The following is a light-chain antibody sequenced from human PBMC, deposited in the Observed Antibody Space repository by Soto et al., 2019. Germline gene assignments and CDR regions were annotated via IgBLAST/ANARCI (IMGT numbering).Light chain of an antibody. CDR3: QQRSNWPRG. V-gene: IGKV3-11*01. Sequence: EIVLTQSPATLSLSPGERATLSCRASQSVSSYLAWYQQKPGQAPRLLIYDTSTRATGIPARFSGSGSGTDFTLTIISIEPEDFAVYYYQQRSNWPRGFGQGTRLEIK. J-gene: IGKJ5*01. CDR2: DTS. CDR1: QSVSSY.